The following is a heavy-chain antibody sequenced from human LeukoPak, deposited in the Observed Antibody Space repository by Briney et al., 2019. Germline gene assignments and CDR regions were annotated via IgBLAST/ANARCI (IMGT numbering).Heavy chain of an antibody. Sequence: ASVKVSCKASGYTFTGYHIHWVRQAPGQGLEWMGRINPNSGDTNYAQKFQGRVAMTRDTSISTAFMELTRLRPDDTAVYYCARDYCSSTSCLFDYWGQGTLVTVSS. CDR2: INPNSGDT. D-gene: IGHD2-2*01. CDR1: GYTFTGYH. CDR3: ARDYCSSTSCLFDY. V-gene: IGHV1-2*06. J-gene: IGHJ4*02.